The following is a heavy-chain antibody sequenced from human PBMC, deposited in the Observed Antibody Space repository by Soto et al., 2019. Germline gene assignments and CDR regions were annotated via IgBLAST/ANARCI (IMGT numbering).Heavy chain of an antibody. CDR3: AIQLGYCSGGSCYFGY. J-gene: IGHJ4*02. CDR2: INSDGSST. CDR1: GFTFSSYW. V-gene: IGHV3-74*01. Sequence: EVQLVESGGGLVQPGGSLRLSCAASGFTFSSYWMHWVRQAPGKGLVWVSRINSDGSSTSYADSVKGRVTISRDNAKNTLELQMNSLRAEDTAVYYCAIQLGYCSGGSCYFGYWGQGTLVTVSS. D-gene: IGHD2-15*01.